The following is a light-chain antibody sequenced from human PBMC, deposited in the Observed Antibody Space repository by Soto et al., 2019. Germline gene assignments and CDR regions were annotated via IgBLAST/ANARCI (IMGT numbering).Light chain of an antibody. CDR2: WAS. CDR1: RTLLYSANNKNY. V-gene: IGKV4-1*01. J-gene: IGKJ1*01. Sequence: DIVMTQSPDSLAVSLGERATISCRSSRTLLYSANNKNYLAWYQHKMGQSPKLLISWASTRESGVPDRVSGSGSGTDFTLTINSLQAEDVAVYYCQQRSNWPWTFGQGTKVEIK. CDR3: QQRSNWPWT.